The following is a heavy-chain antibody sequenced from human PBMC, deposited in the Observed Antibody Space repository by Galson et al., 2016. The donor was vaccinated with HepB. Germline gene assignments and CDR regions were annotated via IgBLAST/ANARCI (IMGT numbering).Heavy chain of an antibody. J-gene: IGHJ4*02. CDR1: RGTLSHYA. CDR2: IIAVFDIA. V-gene: IGHV1-69*13. D-gene: IGHD3-22*01. Sequence: SVKVSCKASRGTLSHYAVSWVRQAPGQGLEWMGGIIAVFDIATYAQKFQGRVTITADESTSTAYMELSSLRSEDTAVYYCAGGTNSYYYDSSGYYYLFDFWGQGTLVTVSS. CDR3: AGGTNSYYYDSSGYYYLFDF.